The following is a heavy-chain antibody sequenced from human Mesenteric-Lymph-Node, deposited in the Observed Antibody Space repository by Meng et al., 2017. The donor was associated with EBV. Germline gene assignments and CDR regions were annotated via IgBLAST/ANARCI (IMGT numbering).Heavy chain of an antibody. V-gene: IGHV4-4*02. CDR2: IYHSGRT. D-gene: IGHD4-17*01. J-gene: IGHJ4*02. CDR1: GGSIRSSNW. Sequence: HVLLERSGPGLVKPSGTLALTLAVSGGSIRSSNWWSWVRQPPGKGLEWIGEIYHSGRTSYNPSLKSRVSLSVEKSKNHFSLNLSSVTAADTAVYYCARVTVTGGYYFDYWGQGSLVTVSS. CDR3: ARVTVTGGYYFDY.